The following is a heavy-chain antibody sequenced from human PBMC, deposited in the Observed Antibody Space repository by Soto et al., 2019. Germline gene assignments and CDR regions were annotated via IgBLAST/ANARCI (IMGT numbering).Heavy chain of an antibody. J-gene: IGHJ3*02. V-gene: IGHV4-59*01. CDR2: IYYSGST. D-gene: IGHD2-8*02. CDR1: GGSISSYY. CDR3: ARRSPLLSAFDI. Sequence: SETLSLTCTVSGGSISSYYWSWIRQPPGKGLEWIGYIYYSGSTNYNPSLKSRVTISVDTSKNQFSLKLSSVTAAGTAVYYCARRSPLLSAFDIWGQGTMVTVSS.